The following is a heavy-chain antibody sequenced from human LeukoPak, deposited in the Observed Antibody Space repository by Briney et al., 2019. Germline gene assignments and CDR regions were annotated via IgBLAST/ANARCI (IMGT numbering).Heavy chain of an antibody. CDR1: GYTFTSYY. CDR2: TNPNSGGT. J-gene: IGHJ4*02. Sequence: ASVKVSCKASGYTFTSYYMHWVRQAPGQGLEWMGWTNPNSGGTNYAQKFQGRVTMTRDTSISTAYMDLSRLRSDDTAVYYCATVYSSGWYYDYWGQGTLVTVSS. V-gene: IGHV1-2*02. CDR3: ATVYSSGWYYDY. D-gene: IGHD6-19*01.